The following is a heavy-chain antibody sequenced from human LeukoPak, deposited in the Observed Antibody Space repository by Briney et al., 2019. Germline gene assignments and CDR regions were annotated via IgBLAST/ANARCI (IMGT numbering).Heavy chain of an antibody. CDR2: ITRGGGT. V-gene: IGHV3-23*01. CDR1: GFTFSSYA. Sequence: GRSLRLSCAASGFTFSSYAMTWVRQAPGKGLEWVSGITRGGGTYYADSVKGRFTISRDNSKNTLYLQMSSLRAEDTAVYYCVRGITTPDCWGQGTLVTASS. CDR3: VRGITTPDC. D-gene: IGHD3-3*01. J-gene: IGHJ4*02.